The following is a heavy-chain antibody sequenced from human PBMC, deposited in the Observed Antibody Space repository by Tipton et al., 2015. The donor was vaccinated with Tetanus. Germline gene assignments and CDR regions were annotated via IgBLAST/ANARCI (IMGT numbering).Heavy chain of an antibody. V-gene: IGHV4-39*07. CDR3: ARDFRGNGDGWYWDY. CDR2: IYYSGST. J-gene: IGHJ4*02. CDR1: GASMRNFTYY. Sequence: TLSLTCSVSGASMRNFTYYWGWIRQSPGKGLEWIGSIYYSGSTYYNPSLKSRATISIDMSKNQFSLKLTSVTAADTAVYFCARDFRGNGDGWYWDYWGQGTLVTVSS. D-gene: IGHD6-19*01.